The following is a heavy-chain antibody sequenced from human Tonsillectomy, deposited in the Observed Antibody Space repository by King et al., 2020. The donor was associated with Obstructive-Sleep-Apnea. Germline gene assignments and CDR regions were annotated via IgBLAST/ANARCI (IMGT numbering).Heavy chain of an antibody. V-gene: IGHV4-59*01. CDR1: GGSISSYY. CDR2: IYYSGST. Sequence: QLQESGPGLVKPSETLSLTCTVSGGSISSYYWSWIRQPPGKGLEWIVYIYYSGSTNYNPSLKSRVTISVDTSKNQFSLKLTSVTAADTAVYYFANSPQTARGGFYYLDHWGQGTLVTVSS. CDR3: ANSPQTARGGFYYLDH. J-gene: IGHJ4*02. D-gene: IGHD1-1*01.